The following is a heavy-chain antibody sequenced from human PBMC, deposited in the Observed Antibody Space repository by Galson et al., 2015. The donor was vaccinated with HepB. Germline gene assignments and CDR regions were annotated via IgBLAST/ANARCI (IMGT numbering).Heavy chain of an antibody. Sequence: SETLSLTCTVSGGSISSYHWGWIRQAPGKGLEWIGSIYYSGNTYYNPSLKSRVTIPVDTSKNQFSLRLSSVTAADTAVYFCASYYYYDSRGYPHDFDYWGQGTLVTVSS. V-gene: IGHV4-39*01. J-gene: IGHJ4*02. CDR2: IYYSGNT. CDR1: GGSISSYH. CDR3: ASYYYYDSRGYPHDFDY. D-gene: IGHD3-22*01.